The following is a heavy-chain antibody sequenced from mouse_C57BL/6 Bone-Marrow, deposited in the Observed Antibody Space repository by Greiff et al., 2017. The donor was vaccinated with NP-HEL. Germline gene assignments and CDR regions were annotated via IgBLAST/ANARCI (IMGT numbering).Heavy chain of an antibody. CDR3: ARRGLLLRY. CDR2: IYPRSGNT. J-gene: IGHJ2*01. CDR1: GYTFTSYG. D-gene: IGHD1-1*01. Sequence: VKLMESGAELARPGASVKLSCKASGYTFTSYGISWVKQRPGQGLEWIGEIYPRSGNTYYNEKFKGKATLTADKSSSTAYMELRSLTSEDSAVYFCARRGLLLRYWGQGTTLTVSA. V-gene: IGHV1-81*01.